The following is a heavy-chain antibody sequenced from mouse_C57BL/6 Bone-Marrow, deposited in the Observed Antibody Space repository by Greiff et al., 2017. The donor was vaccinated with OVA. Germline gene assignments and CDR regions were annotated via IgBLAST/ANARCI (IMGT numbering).Heavy chain of an antibody. Sequence: EVKLVESGGGLVQPGGSLSLSCAASGFTFTDYYMSWVRQPPGKALEWLGFIRNKANGYTTEYSASVKGRFTISRDNSQSILYLQMNALRAEDSATYYCARPFITTVVATDYAMDYWGQGTSVTVSS. CDR3: ARPFITTVVATDYAMDY. J-gene: IGHJ4*01. CDR2: IRNKANGYTT. D-gene: IGHD1-1*01. V-gene: IGHV7-3*01. CDR1: GFTFTDYY.